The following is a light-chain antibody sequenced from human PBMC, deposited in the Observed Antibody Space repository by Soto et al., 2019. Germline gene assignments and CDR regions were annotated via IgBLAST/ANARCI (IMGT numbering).Light chain of an antibody. V-gene: IGKV3-11*01. CDR1: QNVGSY. CDR2: DAL. CDR3: RQRAHWLPYS. Sequence: EVVLTQSPVTLSLSPGERATLSCKTSQNVGSYLAWSQKKPGQAPRLLIYDALIRATGIPARFSGSGSGTDFTLTISSLEPEDFAVYYGRQRAHWLPYSVGQGTKLAIK. J-gene: IGKJ2*01.